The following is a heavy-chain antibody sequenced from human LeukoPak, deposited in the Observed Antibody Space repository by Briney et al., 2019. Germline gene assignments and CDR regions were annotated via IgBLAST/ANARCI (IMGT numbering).Heavy chain of an antibody. CDR1: GGTFSGYA. CDR2: IIPIFGIA. D-gene: IGHD6-13*01. V-gene: IGHV1-69*04. Sequence: ASVKVSCKASGGTFSGYAISWVRQAPGQGLEWMGRIIPIFGIANYAQKFQGRVTITADKFTSTAYMELSSLRSEDTAVYYCASGREGIAAAVPAEYFQHWGQGTLVTVPS. J-gene: IGHJ1*01. CDR3: ASGREGIAAAVPAEYFQH.